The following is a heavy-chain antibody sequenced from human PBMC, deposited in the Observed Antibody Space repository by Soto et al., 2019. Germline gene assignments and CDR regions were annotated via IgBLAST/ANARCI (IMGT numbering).Heavy chain of an antibody. D-gene: IGHD3-9*01. CDR2: IDPSDSYT. CDR3: ARGGDDILTGYNRFDP. V-gene: IGHV5-10-1*01. CDR1: GYSFTSYW. Sequence: GDSLKISCKGSGYSFTSYWISWVRQMPGKGLEWMGRIDPSDSYTNYSPSFQGHVTISADKSISTAYLQWSSLKASDTAMYYCARGGDDILTGYNRFDPWGQGTLVTVSS. J-gene: IGHJ5*02.